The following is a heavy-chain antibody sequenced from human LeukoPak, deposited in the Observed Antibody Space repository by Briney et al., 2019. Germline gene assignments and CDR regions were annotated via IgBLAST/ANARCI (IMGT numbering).Heavy chain of an antibody. J-gene: IGHJ4*02. CDR3: AAHVFYGSGSHYNS. Sequence: ASVKVSCKASGCTFISYAISWVRQAPGQGLEWMGRIIPILGIANYAQKFQGRVTITADKSTSTAYMELSSLRSEDTAVYYCAAHVFYGSGSHYNSWGQGTLVTVSS. D-gene: IGHD3-10*01. CDR1: GCTFISYA. CDR2: IIPILGIA. V-gene: IGHV1-69*04.